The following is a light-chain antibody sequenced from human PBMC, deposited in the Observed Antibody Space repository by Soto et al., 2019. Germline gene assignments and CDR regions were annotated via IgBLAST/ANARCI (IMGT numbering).Light chain of an antibody. J-gene: IGLJ2*01. CDR3: QTWGTGTLV. CDR1: SGHSSYA. CDR2: VNSDGSH. Sequence: QPVLTQSPSVSASLGASVKLTCTLSSGHSSYAIAWHQQQPEKGPRYLMKVNSDGSHSKGDGIPDRFSGSSSGAERYLTISSLQSEDEADYYCQTWGTGTLVFGGGTKLTVL. V-gene: IGLV4-69*01.